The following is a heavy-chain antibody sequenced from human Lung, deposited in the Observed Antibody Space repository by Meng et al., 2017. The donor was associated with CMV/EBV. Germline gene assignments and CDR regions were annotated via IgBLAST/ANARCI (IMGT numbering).Heavy chain of an antibody. Sequence: GGSLRLSCAGSRFTFGVYWMNWLRQAPGKGLEWVANLKEDGSEKYYADSVNGRFTISRDSARNSLYLQMNSLRAEDTAAYYCARENYGMDVWGQGTTVTVSS. CDR1: RFTFGVYW. V-gene: IGHV3-7*01. CDR3: ARENYGMDV. J-gene: IGHJ6*02. CDR2: LKEDGSEK.